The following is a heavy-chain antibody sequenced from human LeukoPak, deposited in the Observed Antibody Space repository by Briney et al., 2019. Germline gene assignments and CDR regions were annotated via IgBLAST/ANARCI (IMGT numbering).Heavy chain of an antibody. CDR1: GFTFSSFG. J-gene: IGHJ3*01. D-gene: IGHD3-10*01. CDR2: LSYDRSNK. V-gene: IGHV3-30*18. CDR3: AKDVSSDGSVWSLDV. Sequence: PGGSFTRSSAASGFTFSSFGMHRVRQAPGKGLLGLAALSYDRSNKYSEVSVKGRFSISRANSEDTLYLQIHNLPADAKDVHYRAKDVSSDGSVWSLDVWGQGTLVTVSS.